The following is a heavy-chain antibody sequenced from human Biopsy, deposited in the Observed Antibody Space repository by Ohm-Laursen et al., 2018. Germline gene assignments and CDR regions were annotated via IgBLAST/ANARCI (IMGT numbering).Heavy chain of an antibody. Sequence: GTLSLTCNVSGGTISNFYWSWIRQPAGKGLEWIGRIYSSGFTVYNPSLKSRVSMSIDTSKNQFSLKLASVTAADTAMYFCARDGDFGGFCTKGACSGTLDMWGQGTMVAVSS. CDR1: GGTISNFY. D-gene: IGHD2-8*01. CDR3: ARDGDFGGFCTKGACSGTLDM. CDR2: IYSSGFT. J-gene: IGHJ3*02. V-gene: IGHV4-4*07.